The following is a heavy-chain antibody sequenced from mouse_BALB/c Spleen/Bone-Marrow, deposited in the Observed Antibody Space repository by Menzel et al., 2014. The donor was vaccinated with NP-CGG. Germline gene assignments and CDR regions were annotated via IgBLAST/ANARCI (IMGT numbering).Heavy chain of an antibody. CDR3: ARWLLPFDY. D-gene: IGHD2-3*01. J-gene: IGHJ2*01. CDR1: GYTLTSYW. V-gene: IGHV1-87*01. Sequence: QVQLQQSGAELARPGASGKLSCKASGYTLTSYWMQWVKQRPGQGLEWIWAIYPGDGDTRYTQKFKGKATLTADKSSSTAYMQLSSLASEDSAVYYCARWLLPFDYWGQGTTLTVSS. CDR2: IYPGDGDT.